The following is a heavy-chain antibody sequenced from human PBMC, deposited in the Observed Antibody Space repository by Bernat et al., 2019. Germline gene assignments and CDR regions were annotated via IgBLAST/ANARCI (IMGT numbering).Heavy chain of an antibody. CDR3: ARHIEDDDCSTASCYNVDYSYGMDV. CDR2: IYPGDSDT. V-gene: IGHV5-51*01. J-gene: IGHJ6*02. D-gene: IGHD2-2*02. CDR1: GYSFSSYW. Sequence: EVQLVQSGAEVKKAGESLKISCKGSGYSFSSYWIGWVRQMPGKGLEWMGIIYPGDSDTTYSPSFPGQVTISADKSINTAYLQWSSLKDSDTAMYYCARHIEDDDCSTASCYNVDYSYGMDVWGQGTAVTVSS.